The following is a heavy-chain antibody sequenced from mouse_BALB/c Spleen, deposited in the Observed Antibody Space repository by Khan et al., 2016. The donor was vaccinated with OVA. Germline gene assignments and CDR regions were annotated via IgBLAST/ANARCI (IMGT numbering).Heavy chain of an antibody. J-gene: IGHJ3*01. CDR2: INPSNGYT. CDR3: IRDGAYHRNDGWFAY. Sequence: QVQLQQSGAELARPGASVKMSCKASGYTFTSYTIHWIKKRPGQGLEWIGYINPSNGYTNYNQKFKDKATLTTDKSSTTAYMQLSSLTSDDSAVXTCIRDGAYHRNDGWFAYWGQGTLLTVSA. CDR1: GYTFTSYT. V-gene: IGHV1-4*01. D-gene: IGHD2-14*01.